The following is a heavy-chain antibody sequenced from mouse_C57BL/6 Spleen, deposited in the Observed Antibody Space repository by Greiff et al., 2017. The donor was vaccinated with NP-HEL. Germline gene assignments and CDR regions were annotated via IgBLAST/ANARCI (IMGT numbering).Heavy chain of an antibody. CDR3: AREGLTGREDY. J-gene: IGHJ2*01. Sequence: VQLQQSGPELVKPGASVKMSCKASGYTFTDYNMHWVKQSHGKSLEGIGYINPNNGGTSYNQKFKGKATLTVNKSSSTAYMELRSLTSEDSAVYYCAREGLTGREDYWGQGTTLTVSS. V-gene: IGHV1-22*01. CDR1: GYTFTDYN. D-gene: IGHD4-1*01. CDR2: INPNNGGT.